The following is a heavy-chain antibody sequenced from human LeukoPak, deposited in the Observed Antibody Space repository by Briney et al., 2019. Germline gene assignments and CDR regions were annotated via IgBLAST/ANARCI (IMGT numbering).Heavy chain of an antibody. CDR3: ARDITTGTTRFDP. Sequence: GASVKVSCKASGYTFTSYAVHWVRQAPGQRLEWMGWIHAGTGNTKYSQKLQGRVTITRDTSASTVYMELSRLRPEDTAVYYCARDITTGTTRFDPWGQGTLVTVSS. CDR1: GYTFTSYA. D-gene: IGHD1-1*01. CDR2: IHAGTGNT. J-gene: IGHJ5*02. V-gene: IGHV1-3*01.